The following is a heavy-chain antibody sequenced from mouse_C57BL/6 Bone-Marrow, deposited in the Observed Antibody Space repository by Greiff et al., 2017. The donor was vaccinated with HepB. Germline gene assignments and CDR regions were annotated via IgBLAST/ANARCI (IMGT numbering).Heavy chain of an antibody. CDR2: ISSGSSTI. CDR1: GFTFSDYG. Sequence: EVKVVESGGGLVKPGGSLKLCCAASGFTFSDYGMHWVRQAPEKGLEWVAYISSGSSTIYYADTVKGRFTISRDNAKNTLFLQMTSLRSEDTAMYYCALTVVATRYAMDYWGQGTSVTVSS. J-gene: IGHJ4*01. CDR3: ALTVVATRYAMDY. D-gene: IGHD1-1*01. V-gene: IGHV5-17*01.